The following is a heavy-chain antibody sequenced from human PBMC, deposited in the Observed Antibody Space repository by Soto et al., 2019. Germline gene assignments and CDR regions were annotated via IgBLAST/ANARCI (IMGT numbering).Heavy chain of an antibody. D-gene: IGHD6-13*01. CDR1: GGSISSYY. CDR3: ARGESWYVFDY. CDR2: IYYSGST. Sequence: SETLSLTCTVSGGSISSYYWSWIRQPPGKGLEWIGYIYYSGSTNYNPSLKSRVTISVDTSKNQFSLKLSSVTAADTAVYYCARGESWYVFDYWGQGTLVTVSS. J-gene: IGHJ4*02. V-gene: IGHV4-59*01.